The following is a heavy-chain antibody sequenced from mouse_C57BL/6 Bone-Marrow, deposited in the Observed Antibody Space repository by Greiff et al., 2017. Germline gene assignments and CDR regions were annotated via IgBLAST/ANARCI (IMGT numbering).Heavy chain of an antibody. CDR2: IYPRSGNT. CDR1: GYTFTSYG. D-gene: IGHD2-4*01. Sequence: QVHVKQSGAELARPGASVKLSCKASGYTFTSYGISWVKQRTGQGLEWIGEIYPRSGNTYYNEKFKGKATLTADKSSSTAYMELRSLTSEDSAVYFCARRGPYDYDGGAMDYWGQGTSVTVSS. V-gene: IGHV1-81*01. CDR3: ARRGPYDYDGGAMDY. J-gene: IGHJ4*01.